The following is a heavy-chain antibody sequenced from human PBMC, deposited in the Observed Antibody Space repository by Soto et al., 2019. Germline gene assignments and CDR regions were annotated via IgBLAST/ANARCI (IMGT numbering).Heavy chain of an antibody. Sequence: PSETLSLTCTVSGGSISSGDYYWSWIRQPPGKGLEWIGYIYYSGSTYYNPSLKSRVTISVDTSKNQFSLKLSSVTAADTAVYYWAREGSIAARRNWFDPWGQGTLVTVSS. CDR3: AREGSIAARRNWFDP. J-gene: IGHJ5*02. V-gene: IGHV4-30-4*01. CDR1: GGSISSGDYY. D-gene: IGHD6-6*01. CDR2: IYYSGST.